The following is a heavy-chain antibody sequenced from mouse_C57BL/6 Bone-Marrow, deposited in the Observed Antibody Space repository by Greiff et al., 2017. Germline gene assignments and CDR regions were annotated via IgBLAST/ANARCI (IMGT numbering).Heavy chain of an antibody. Sequence: QVQLQQPGAELVKPGASVKLSCKASGYTFTSYWMHWVKQRPGRGLEWIGRIDPNSGGTKYNEKFKSKATLTVDKPSSTAYMQLSSLPSEDSAVYYCAPVITPDWYFDVWGTGTTITVSS. V-gene: IGHV1-72*01. CDR3: APVITPDWYFDV. CDR1: GYTFTSYW. D-gene: IGHD1-1*01. J-gene: IGHJ1*03. CDR2: IDPNSGGT.